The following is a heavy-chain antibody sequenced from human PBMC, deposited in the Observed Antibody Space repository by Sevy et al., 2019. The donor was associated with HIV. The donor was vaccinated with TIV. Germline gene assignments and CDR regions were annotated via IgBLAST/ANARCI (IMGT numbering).Heavy chain of an antibody. CDR1: GFAFKDYS. CDR3: AREGCSRPHDY. V-gene: IGHV3-23*01. J-gene: IGHJ4*02. Sequence: GGSLRLSCAASGFAFKDYSMSWIRQAPGKGLEWVATLSFGCGQINYADSVKGRFTISRENSKNSFYLQMDNLRVEDTALYYCAREGCSRPHDYWGQGTRVIVSS. CDR2: LSFGCGQI. D-gene: IGHD2-2*01.